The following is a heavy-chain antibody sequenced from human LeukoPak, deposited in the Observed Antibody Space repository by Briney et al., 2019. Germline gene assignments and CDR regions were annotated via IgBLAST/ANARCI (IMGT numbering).Heavy chain of an antibody. J-gene: IGHJ4*02. CDR2: IYTSGST. V-gene: IGHV4-4*07. D-gene: IGHD1-26*01. CDR1: GGSISSYY. Sequence: SETLSLTCSVSGGSISSYYWSWIRQPAGKGREWIGRIYTSGSTNYNASLKSRVTMSVDTSKNQCSLKLTSVTAADTAVYYCAREVGATGLFDYWGQGTLVTVSS. CDR3: AREVGATGLFDY.